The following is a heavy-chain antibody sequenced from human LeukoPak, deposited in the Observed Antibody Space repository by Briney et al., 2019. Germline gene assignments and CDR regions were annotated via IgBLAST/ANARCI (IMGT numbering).Heavy chain of an antibody. J-gene: IGHJ4*02. Sequence: GGSLRLSCAASGFTFSTYVMHWVRRAPGKGLEWVAVIWYDGSNKYYADSVQGRFTISRDNSKNTLYLQMNSLRAEDTAVYSCARASGPFDYWGQGTLVTVSS. CDR1: GFTFSTYV. D-gene: IGHD3-10*01. V-gene: IGHV3-33*01. CDR2: IWYDGSNK. CDR3: ARASGPFDY.